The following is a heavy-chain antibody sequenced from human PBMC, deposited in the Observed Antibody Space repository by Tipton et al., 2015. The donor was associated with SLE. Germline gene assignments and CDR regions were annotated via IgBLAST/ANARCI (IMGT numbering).Heavy chain of an antibody. CDR3: ARLGPTGDLGDAFDI. CDR2: TYYRSKWYN. J-gene: IGHJ3*02. D-gene: IGHD7-27*01. Sequence: TLSLTCAISGDSVSSNSAAWNWIRQSPSRGLEWLGGTYYRSKWYNDYAVSVKSRMTINPDTSKNQFSLQVNSVTPEDTAVYYCARLGPTGDLGDAFDIWGQGTMVTVSS. CDR1: GDSVSSNSAA. V-gene: IGHV6-1*01.